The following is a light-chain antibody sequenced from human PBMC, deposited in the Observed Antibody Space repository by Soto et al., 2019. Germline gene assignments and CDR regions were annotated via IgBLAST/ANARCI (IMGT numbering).Light chain of an antibody. J-gene: IGKJ1*01. CDR2: GAS. Sequence: DIVMTQSPDSLAVSLGERATINCKSSQSVLCRSKNQNYLTWYQQKPGQPPKLLVYGASSRQSGVPDRFSGSGSGTDFTLTISSLQAEDVAVYYCQQYYSSPLTFGQGTKVEIK. CDR3: QQYYSSPLT. V-gene: IGKV4-1*01. CDR1: QSVLCRSKNQNY.